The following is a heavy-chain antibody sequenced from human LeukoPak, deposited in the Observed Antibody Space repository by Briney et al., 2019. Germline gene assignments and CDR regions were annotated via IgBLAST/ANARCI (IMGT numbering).Heavy chain of an antibody. CDR1: GFTFDDYA. V-gene: IGHV3-9*01. D-gene: IGHD3-3*01. Sequence: GGSLRLSCAASGFTFDDYAMHWVWQAPGKGLEWVSGISWNSGSIGYADSVKGRFTISRDNAKNSLYLQMNSLRAEDTALYYCAKDAYYDFWSGYIHDWGQGTQVTVSS. J-gene: IGHJ4*02. CDR3: AKDAYYDFWSGYIHD. CDR2: ISWNSGSI.